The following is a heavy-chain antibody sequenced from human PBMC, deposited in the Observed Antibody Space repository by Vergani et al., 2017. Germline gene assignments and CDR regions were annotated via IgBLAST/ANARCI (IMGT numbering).Heavy chain of an antibody. CDR2: ISGPGLST. J-gene: IGHJ4*01. CDR1: GFTFSNSA. D-gene: IGHD2/OR15-2a*01. Sequence: EVHLLESGGGLVQSGGSLRLSCAASGFTFSNSAVSWVRQAPGRGLAWVSSISGPGLSTYYADYVKGRFSISRNNSKMTVFLQRHSLRAEDTAIYYCVKEKIALGSYFFDSWGQGILVTVAS. CDR3: VKEKIALGSYFFDS. V-gene: IGHV3-23*01.